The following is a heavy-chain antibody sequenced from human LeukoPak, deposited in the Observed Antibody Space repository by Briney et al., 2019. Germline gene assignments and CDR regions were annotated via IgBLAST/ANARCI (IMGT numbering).Heavy chain of an antibody. Sequence: GESLRLSCAGSGFVFSDYTMTLVRQAPWKGLKWVSAIGGRGGSTYYADSVKGRVTISRDNSKNTLYLQMNSLRAEDTAVYYCAKAGGAVAWGQGTLVTVSS. D-gene: IGHD2-15*01. CDR1: GFVFSDYT. CDR3: AKAGGAVA. J-gene: IGHJ4*02. V-gene: IGHV3-23*01. CDR2: IGGRGGST.